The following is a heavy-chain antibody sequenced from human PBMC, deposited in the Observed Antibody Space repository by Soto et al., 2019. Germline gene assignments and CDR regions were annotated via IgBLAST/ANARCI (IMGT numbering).Heavy chain of an antibody. CDR1: GFTFSSYS. D-gene: IGHD3-16*01. Sequence: GGSLRLSCAASGFTFSSYSMNWVRQAPGKGLEWVSSISSSSSYIYYADSVKGRFTISRDNAKNSLYLQMNSLRAEDTAVYYCARDDIWGSQDPNDAFDIWGQGTMVTVSS. CDR3: ARDDIWGSQDPNDAFDI. CDR2: ISSSSSYI. V-gene: IGHV3-21*01. J-gene: IGHJ3*02.